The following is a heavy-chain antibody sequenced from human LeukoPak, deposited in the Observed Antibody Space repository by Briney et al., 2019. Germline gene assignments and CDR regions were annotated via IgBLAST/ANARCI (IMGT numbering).Heavy chain of an antibody. V-gene: IGHV3-23*01. J-gene: IGHJ4*02. CDR3: AKDIEEQWLFDY. CDR1: GFTFSSHA. CDR2: ISGSGGST. D-gene: IGHD6-19*01. Sequence: GGSLRLSCAASGFTFSSHAMSWVRQAPGKGLEWVSAISGSGGSTYYADSVKGRFTISGDNSKNTLYLQMNSLRAEDTAVYYCAKDIEEQWLFDYWGQGTLVTVSS.